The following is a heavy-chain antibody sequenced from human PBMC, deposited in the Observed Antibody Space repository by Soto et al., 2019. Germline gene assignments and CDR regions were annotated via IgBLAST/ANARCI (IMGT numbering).Heavy chain of an antibody. V-gene: IGHV1-69*13. Sequence: SVKVSCKASGGTFSSYAISWVRQAPGQGLEWMGGIIPIFGTANYAQKFQGRVTITADESTSTAYMELSSLRSEDTAVYYCASVNSALVYYGMDVWGQGTTVTVSS. CDR3: ASVNSALVYYGMDV. CDR2: IIPIFGTA. D-gene: IGHD1-20*01. CDR1: GGTFSSYA. J-gene: IGHJ6*02.